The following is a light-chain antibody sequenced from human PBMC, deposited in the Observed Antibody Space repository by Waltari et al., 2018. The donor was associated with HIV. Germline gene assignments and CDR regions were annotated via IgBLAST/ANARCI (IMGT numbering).Light chain of an antibody. J-gene: IGKJ1*01. Sequence: DVVMTKSPDSLKGSLGERVTMNCKFSQSVFSNSNKKSYLAWYQQRPGQTPNLLVYWATTRVSGVPARFSGSGSGTDFTLTINNLQAEDAAIYYCQQYYMTPPTFGQGTKVEI. CDR1: QSVFSNSNKKSY. CDR3: QQYYMTPPT. V-gene: IGKV4-1*01. CDR2: WAT.